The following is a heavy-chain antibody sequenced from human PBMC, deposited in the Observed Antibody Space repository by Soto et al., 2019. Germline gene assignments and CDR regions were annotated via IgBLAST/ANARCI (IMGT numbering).Heavy chain of an antibody. CDR2: ISGSGGRS. V-gene: IGHV3-23*01. CDR1: GFTFGNYA. Sequence: EVQLLDSGGGLVQPGGSLRLSCAASGFTFGNYAMTWVRQGPGKGLEWVSGISGSGGRSYYADSVKGRFTISRDNSKSTLYLQMNSLRAGDTAVYYCAKAYFVWSSEQPYYFDYWGQGTLVTVSS. D-gene: IGHD3-16*01. CDR3: AKAYFVWSSEQPYYFDY. J-gene: IGHJ4*02.